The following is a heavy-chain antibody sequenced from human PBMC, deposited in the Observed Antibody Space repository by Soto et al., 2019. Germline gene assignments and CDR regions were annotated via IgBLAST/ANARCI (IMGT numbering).Heavy chain of an antibody. D-gene: IGHD1-26*01. CDR2: IIPIFGTA. J-gene: IGHJ6*02. Sequence: SVKVSCKASGGTFSSYAISWVRQAPGQGLEWMGGIIPIFGTANYAQKFQGRVTMTADESTSTAYMELSSLRSEDTAVYYCATGWGVAARAYYYYGMDVWGQGTTVTVSS. CDR1: GGTFSSYA. V-gene: IGHV1-69*13. CDR3: ATGWGVAARAYYYYGMDV.